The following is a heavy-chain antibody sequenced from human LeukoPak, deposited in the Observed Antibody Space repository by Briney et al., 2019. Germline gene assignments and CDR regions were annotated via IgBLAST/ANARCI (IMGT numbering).Heavy chain of an antibody. V-gene: IGHV4-30-4*01. Sequence: SQTLCLTCTVSGGSISSGDYYWSWIRQPPGKGLEWIGYIYYSGSTYYNPSLKSRVTISVDTSKNQFSLKLSSVTAADTAVYYCARQAGTGELSYLFDYWGQGTLVTVSS. CDR2: IYYSGST. CDR3: ARQAGTGELSYLFDY. J-gene: IGHJ4*02. D-gene: IGHD3-16*02. CDR1: GGSISSGDYY.